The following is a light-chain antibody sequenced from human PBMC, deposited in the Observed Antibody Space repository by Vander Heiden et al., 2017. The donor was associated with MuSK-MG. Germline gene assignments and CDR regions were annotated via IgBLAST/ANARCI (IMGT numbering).Light chain of an antibody. CDR2: AAS. CDR1: QGISSY. CDR3: QQYNSYPPLT. V-gene: IGKV1-8*01. J-gene: IGKJ4*01. Sequence: AIRMNQSPSSLSASTGDRVTITCRASQGISSYLAWYQQKPGKAPKLLIYAASTLQSGIPARFSGSGSGTDFTLTISCLQSEDFAAYYCQQYNSYPPLTFGEGTKVEIK.